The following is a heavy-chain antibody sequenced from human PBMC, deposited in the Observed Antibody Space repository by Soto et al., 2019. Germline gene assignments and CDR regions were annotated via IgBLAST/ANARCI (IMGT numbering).Heavy chain of an antibody. Sequence: QSQTLSLTCAVYGGSFSGYYWSWIRQPPGKGLEWIGEINHSGSTNYNPSLKSRVTISVDTSKNQFSLKLSSVTAADTAVYYCARSYFVVGWEEGREDNWFDPWGQGTLVTVSS. J-gene: IGHJ5*02. CDR2: INHSGST. CDR3: ARSYFVVGWEEGREDNWFDP. CDR1: GGSFSGYY. V-gene: IGHV4-34*01. D-gene: IGHD1-26*01.